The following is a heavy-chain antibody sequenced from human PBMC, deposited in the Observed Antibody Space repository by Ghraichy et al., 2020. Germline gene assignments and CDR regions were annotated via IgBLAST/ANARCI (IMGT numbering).Heavy chain of an antibody. CDR1: GFTFSSYG. V-gene: IGHV3-30*18. Sequence: GGSLRLSCAASGFTFSSYGMHWVRQAPGKGLEWVAVISYDGSNKYYADSVKGRFTISRDNSKNTLYLQMNSLRAEDTAVYYCAKSLNDYGDYEGPDYWGQGTLVTVSS. CDR2: ISYDGSNK. CDR3: AKSLNDYGDYEGPDY. J-gene: IGHJ4*02. D-gene: IGHD4-17*01.